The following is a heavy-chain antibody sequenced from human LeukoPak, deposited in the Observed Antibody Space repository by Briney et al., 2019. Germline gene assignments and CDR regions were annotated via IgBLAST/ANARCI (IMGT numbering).Heavy chain of an antibody. Sequence: GGSLRVSCAASGFTLIDYHMNWVRQARGKGLEWLSSITTISHYIYYAGAVRGRFTISRDNAKNSLYLQMNSLRGEDTAVYYCARSGGPGTYHQLRYNWFDPWGQGTLVTVSS. CDR1: GFTLIDYH. J-gene: IGHJ5*02. CDR2: ITTISHYI. CDR3: ARSGGPGTYHQLRYNWFDP. D-gene: IGHD3-10*01. V-gene: IGHV3-21*01.